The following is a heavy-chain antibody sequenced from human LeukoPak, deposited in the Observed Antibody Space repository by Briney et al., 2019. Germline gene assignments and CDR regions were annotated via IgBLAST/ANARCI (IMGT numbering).Heavy chain of an antibody. D-gene: IGHD2-15*01. CDR1: GYTFTSYY. J-gene: IGHJ6*03. CDR3: ARVFGGTLGWDYMDV. V-gene: IGHV1-46*03. Sequence: ASVKVSCKASGYTFTSYYMHWVRQAPGQGLEWMGIINPSGGSTSYAQKFQGRVTMTRDTSTSTVYMELSSLRSEDTAVYYCARVFGGTLGWDYMDVWGKGTTVTVSS. CDR2: INPSGGST.